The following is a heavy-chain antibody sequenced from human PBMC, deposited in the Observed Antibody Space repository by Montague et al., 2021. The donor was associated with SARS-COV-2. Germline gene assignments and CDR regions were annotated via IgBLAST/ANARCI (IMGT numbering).Heavy chain of an antibody. V-gene: IGHV4-59*01. CDR3: ARGVGYYNYGLDV. CDR1: GASISNYN. Sequence: SETLSLTCTVSGASISNYNWSWIRQPPGRGLEWIGFINYTGDTNYNPSLKSRVTISLDTSKNQFSLKVTSVTAADTAVYYCARGVGYYNYGLDVWGPGTTVTVSS. CDR2: INYTGDT. D-gene: IGHD3-22*01. J-gene: IGHJ6*02.